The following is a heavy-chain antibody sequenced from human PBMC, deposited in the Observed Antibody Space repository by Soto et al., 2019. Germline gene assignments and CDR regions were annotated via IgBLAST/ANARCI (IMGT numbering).Heavy chain of an antibody. D-gene: IGHD3-10*01. V-gene: IGHV2-5*02. CDR1: GFTLTTYGLG. J-gene: IGHJ5*02. CDR3: AQSKYRDASGTNWFGP. Sequence: QITLKESGPTLVKPTQTLTLTCTFSGFTLTTYGLGVCWMRQPPGKALEWLAVMSWDDIKRYSPSLQSRLSNTKETSKNQVVLTMTNMDPVDTGTYFCAQSKYRDASGTNWFGPWGQGTLVTVSS. CDR2: MSWDDIK.